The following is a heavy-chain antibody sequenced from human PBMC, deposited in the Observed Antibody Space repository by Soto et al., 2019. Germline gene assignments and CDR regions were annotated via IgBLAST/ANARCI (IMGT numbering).Heavy chain of an antibody. CDR1: GFTFSSYG. J-gene: IGHJ4*02. Sequence: QVQLVESGGGVVQPGRSLRLSCVASGFTFSSYGMHWVRQAPGKGLEWVAIISYDGSNQYYADSVKGRFTISRDNSKNTLYLQMNSLGTEDTAVYYCAKALGELSPESYDHWGQGVLVTVSS. V-gene: IGHV3-30*18. CDR2: ISYDGSNQ. CDR3: AKALGELSPESYDH. D-gene: IGHD3-16*02.